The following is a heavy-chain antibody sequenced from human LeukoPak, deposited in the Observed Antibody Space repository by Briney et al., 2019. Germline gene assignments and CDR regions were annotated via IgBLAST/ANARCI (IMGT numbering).Heavy chain of an antibody. CDR2: INPSGGRT. Sequence: ASVKVSCKASGYTFTRYYMHWVRQAPGQGLEWMGIINPSGGRTSYAQKFQGRVTMTRDTSTSTVYMELSSLRSEDTAVYYCARDSSITIFGVLIMGNWLDPWGQGTLVTVSS. J-gene: IGHJ5*02. CDR1: GYTFTRYY. V-gene: IGHV1-46*01. D-gene: IGHD3-3*01. CDR3: ARDSSITIFGVLIMGNWLDP.